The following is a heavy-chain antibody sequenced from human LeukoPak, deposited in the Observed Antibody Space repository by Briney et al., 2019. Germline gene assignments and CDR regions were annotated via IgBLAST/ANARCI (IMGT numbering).Heavy chain of an antibody. CDR2: INWNGRST. D-gene: IGHD6-25*01. CDR3: ARDRGRYHMDV. V-gene: IGHV3-20*04. Sequence: GGSLRLSCAASGFPLDDHVMNWVRQVPGKGLEWVSGINWNGRSTGYAGSVKGRFTISRENAKNSLYLQMNSLRAGDTAVYYCARDRGRYHMDVWGKGTTVTISS. CDR1: GFPLDDHV. J-gene: IGHJ6*03.